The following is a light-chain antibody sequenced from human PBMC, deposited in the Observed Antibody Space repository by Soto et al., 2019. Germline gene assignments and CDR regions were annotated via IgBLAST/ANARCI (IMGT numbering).Light chain of an antibody. CDR3: QRYSNGPPVT. CDR2: DES. J-gene: IGKJ2*01. Sequence: DIQMTQSPSSLSAYVGDKVTITCQASQDITNYLNWYQQKPGKAPKLLIHDESHLEIGVPSRFSGSGSGTHFSLFISGLQPEDSATYYCQRYSNGPPVTFSQGTKLVIK. CDR1: QDITNY. V-gene: IGKV1-33*01.